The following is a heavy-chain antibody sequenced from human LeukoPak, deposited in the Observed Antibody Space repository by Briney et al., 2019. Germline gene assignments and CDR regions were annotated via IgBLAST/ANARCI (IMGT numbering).Heavy chain of an antibody. D-gene: IGHD3-10*01. Sequence: SETLSLTCTVSGGSIGTSYWSWIRQPPGKGLEWIAYTYYNGNTNYNPSLMSRVTISVDTSKSQFSLKLSSVTAADTAVYYCAKGAYGAGSYLFEYWGQGTLVTVSS. V-gene: IGHV4-59*01. CDR2: TYYNGNT. CDR1: GGSIGTSY. CDR3: AKGAYGAGSYLFEY. J-gene: IGHJ4*02.